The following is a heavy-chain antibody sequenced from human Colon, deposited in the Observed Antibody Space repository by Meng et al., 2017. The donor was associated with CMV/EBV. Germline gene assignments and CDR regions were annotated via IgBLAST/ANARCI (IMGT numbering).Heavy chain of an antibody. CDR1: GGSVSYYY. J-gene: IGHJ3*02. D-gene: IGHD1-26*01. CDR3: ARDGGATDAFDI. CDR2: IYYSGT. Sequence: SETLSLTCTVSGGSVSYYYWSWIRQPPGKGLEWIGYIYYSGTNYNPSVKSRVTISLDTSKNQFSLKLSSVTAADTAVYYCARDGGATDAFDIWGQGTMVTVSS. V-gene: IGHV4-59*02.